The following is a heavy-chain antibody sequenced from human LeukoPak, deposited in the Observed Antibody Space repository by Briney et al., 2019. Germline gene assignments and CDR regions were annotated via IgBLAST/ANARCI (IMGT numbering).Heavy chain of an antibody. Sequence: ASVKVSCKASGGTFSSYAISWVRQAPGQGLEWMGGIIPIFGTANYAQKFQGRVTITADESTSTAYMELSSLRSEDTAVYCCARATSSSITIFGVVIKGDNWFDPWGQGTLVTVSS. CDR3: ARATSSSITIFGVVIKGDNWFDP. D-gene: IGHD3-3*01. CDR2: IIPIFGTA. V-gene: IGHV1-69*13. J-gene: IGHJ5*02. CDR1: GGTFSSYA.